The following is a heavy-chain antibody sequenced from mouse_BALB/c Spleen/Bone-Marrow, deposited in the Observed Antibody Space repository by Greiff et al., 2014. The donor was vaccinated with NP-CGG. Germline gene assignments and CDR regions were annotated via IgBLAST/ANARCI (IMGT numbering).Heavy chain of an antibody. J-gene: IGHJ3*01. Sequence: EVKLMESGPDLVKPSQSLSLTCTVTDYSITSGYSWHWIRQFPGNNLEWMGYIHYSGITNYSPSLKSRISFTRDTSKNQFFLHLNSVTTEDTATYYCSRGGKGAWFAYWGQGTLVTVSA. CDR2: IHYSGIT. D-gene: IGHD1-3*01. CDR3: SRGGKGAWFAY. V-gene: IGHV3-1*02. CDR1: DYSITSGYS.